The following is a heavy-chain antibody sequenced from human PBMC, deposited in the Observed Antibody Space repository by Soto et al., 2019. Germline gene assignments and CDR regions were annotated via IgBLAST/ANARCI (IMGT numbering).Heavy chain of an antibody. CDR2: INPHSGAT. CDR1: GYIFSANY. CDR3: VRVKVLGFSNGFAF. J-gene: IGHJ1*01. V-gene: IGHV1-2*02. D-gene: IGHD3-10*01. Sequence: ASVNFYCTSSGYIFSANYIHWVRQAPGQGLEWLGWINPHSGATNYAQKFLGRVTMSADTSASTAYMDLARLKSDDTAVYYCVRVKVLGFSNGFAFWGRGRLVTVPS.